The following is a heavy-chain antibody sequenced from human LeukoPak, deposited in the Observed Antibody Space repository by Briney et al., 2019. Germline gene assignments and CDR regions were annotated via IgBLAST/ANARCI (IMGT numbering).Heavy chain of an antibody. CDR2: MSASDRRT. CDR1: GFPFNTYA. V-gene: IGHV3-23*01. CDR3: AKDLAYAFDI. Sequence: GGSLRLSCAASGFPFNTYAMSWVRQAPGKRLEWVSAMSASDRRTYYADSVKGRFTISRDHSKNRLYLQMNSLRAEDTALYYCAKDLAYAFDIWGQGTMVTVSS. J-gene: IGHJ3*02.